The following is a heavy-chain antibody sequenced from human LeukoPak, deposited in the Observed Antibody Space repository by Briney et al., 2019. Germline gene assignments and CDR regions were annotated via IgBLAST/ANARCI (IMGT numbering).Heavy chain of an antibody. D-gene: IGHD3-22*01. Sequence: SETLSLTCTVPGGSISSSSYYWGWIRQPPGKGLEWIGSIYYSGSTYYNPSLKSRVTISVDTSKNQFSLKLSSVTAADTAVYYCARGRITMIVVVITAGEVDYWGQGTLVTVSS. CDR1: GGSISSSSYY. CDR3: ARGRITMIVVVITAGEVDY. V-gene: IGHV4-39*01. CDR2: IYYSGST. J-gene: IGHJ4*02.